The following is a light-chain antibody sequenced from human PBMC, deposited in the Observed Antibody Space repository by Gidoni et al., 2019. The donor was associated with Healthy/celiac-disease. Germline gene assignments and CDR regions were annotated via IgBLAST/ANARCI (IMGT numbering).Light chain of an antibody. CDR1: QSISSH. J-gene: IGKJ2*01. CDR2: AAS. Sequence: DIQMTQSPSSLSASAGDRVTITCRASQSISSHLNWYQQKPGKAPELLIYAASSLQSGVPSRFSGSGSGTDFTLTISSLQPEDFATYYCQQSYSTPPYTFGQGTKLEIK. V-gene: IGKV1-39*01. CDR3: QQSYSTPPYT.